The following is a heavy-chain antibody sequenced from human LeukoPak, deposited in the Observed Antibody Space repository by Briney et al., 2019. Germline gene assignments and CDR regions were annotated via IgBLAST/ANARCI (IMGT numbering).Heavy chain of an antibody. CDR1: GFTFDDYG. CDR2: INWNGGST. CDR3: ARVYDSDAEGYFDY. D-gene: IGHD5-18*01. J-gene: IGHJ4*02. Sequence: GGSLRLSCAASGFTFDDYGMSWVLQPPGKGLEWVSGINWNGGSTGYADSVKGRFTISRDNAKNSLYLQMNSLRAEDTALYYCARVYDSDAEGYFDYWGQGTLVTVSS. V-gene: IGHV3-20*04.